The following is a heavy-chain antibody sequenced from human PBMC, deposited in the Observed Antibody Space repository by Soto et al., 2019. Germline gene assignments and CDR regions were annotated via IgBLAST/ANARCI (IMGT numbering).Heavy chain of an antibody. Sequence: QVQLQESGPGLVKPSQTLSLTCTVSGGSISSGGYYWSWIRQHPGKGLEWIGYIYYSGSTYYNPSLKSRVTISVDTSKDQFSLKLSSVTAADTAVYYCAREGGSYGPNWYFDLWGRGTLVTVSS. D-gene: IGHD5-18*01. J-gene: IGHJ2*01. CDR1: GGSISSGGYY. V-gene: IGHV4-31*03. CDR3: AREGGSYGPNWYFDL. CDR2: IYYSGST.